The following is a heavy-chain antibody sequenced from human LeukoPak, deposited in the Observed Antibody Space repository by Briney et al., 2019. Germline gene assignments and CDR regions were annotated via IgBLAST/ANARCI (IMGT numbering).Heavy chain of an antibody. Sequence: SVKVSCKASGYTFTSYGISWVRQAPGQGLEWMGRIIPILGIANYAQKFQGRVTITADKSTSTAYMELSSLRSEDTAVYYCASVEMATKDYWGQGTLVTVSS. D-gene: IGHD5-24*01. CDR3: ASVEMATKDY. V-gene: IGHV1-69*04. CDR2: IIPILGIA. J-gene: IGHJ4*02. CDR1: GYTFTSYG.